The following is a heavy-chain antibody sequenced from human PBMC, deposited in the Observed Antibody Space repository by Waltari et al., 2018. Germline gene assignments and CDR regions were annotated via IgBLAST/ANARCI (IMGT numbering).Heavy chain of an antibody. D-gene: IGHD5-18*01. Sequence: QVQLLESGGGVVQPGRSLRLSCAASGFTFSNYGRHWVRQAPGQGLEWVAVISYDGSDNSYADSVKGRFTISRDNSKNTVYLQMNSLRAEDTAVYYCARGYSYGTRSIVAYWGQGTLVIVSS. CDR2: ISYDGSDN. V-gene: IGHV3-30*03. CDR3: ARGYSYGTRSIVAY. CDR1: GFTFSNYG. J-gene: IGHJ4*02.